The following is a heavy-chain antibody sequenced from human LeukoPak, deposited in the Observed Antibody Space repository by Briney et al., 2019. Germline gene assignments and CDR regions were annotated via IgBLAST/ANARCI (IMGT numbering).Heavy chain of an antibody. CDR1: GGTFSSYA. V-gene: IGHV1-69*06. CDR2: IIPIFGTA. J-gene: IGHJ3*02. Sequence: SVKVSCKASGGTFSSYAISWVRQAPGQGLKWMGRIIPIFGTANYAQKFQGRVTITADKSTSTAYMELSSLRSEDTAVYYCARDPIVVVITIGAFDIWGQGTMVTVSS. D-gene: IGHD3-22*01. CDR3: ARDPIVVVITIGAFDI.